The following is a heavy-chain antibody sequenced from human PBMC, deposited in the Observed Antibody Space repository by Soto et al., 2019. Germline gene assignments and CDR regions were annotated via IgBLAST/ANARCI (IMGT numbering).Heavy chain of an antibody. Sequence: SETLSLTCTVSGGSISSGDYYWSWIRQPPGKGLEWIGYIYYSGSTYYNPSLKSRVTISVDTSKNQFSLKLSSVTAADTAVYYCARTGVATGMVDYWAREPWSPSPQ. J-gene: IGHJ4*02. D-gene: IGHD5-12*01. V-gene: IGHV4-30-4*01. CDR3: ARTGVATGMVDY. CDR1: GGSISSGDYY. CDR2: IYYSGST.